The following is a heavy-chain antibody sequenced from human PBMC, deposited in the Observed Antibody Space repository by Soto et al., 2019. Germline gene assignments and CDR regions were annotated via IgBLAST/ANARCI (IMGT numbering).Heavy chain of an antibody. CDR3: AKDKVTGWYSPFDY. D-gene: IGHD6-19*01. V-gene: IGHV3-30-3*01. CDR1: GFTFSSYA. Sequence: GGSLRLSCAASGFTFSSYAMHWVRQAPGKGLEWVAVISYDGSNKYYADSVKGRFTISRDNSKNTLYLQMNSLRAEDTAVYYCAKDKVTGWYSPFDYWGQGTLVTVSS. CDR2: ISYDGSNK. J-gene: IGHJ4*02.